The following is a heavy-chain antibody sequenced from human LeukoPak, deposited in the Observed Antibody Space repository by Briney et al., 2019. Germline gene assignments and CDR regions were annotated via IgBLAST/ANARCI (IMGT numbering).Heavy chain of an antibody. CDR2: IKSKTDGGTT. CDR1: GFTFSDAW. D-gene: IGHD1-26*01. CDR3: TTPRYSGRYYDFDY. J-gene: IGHJ4*02. V-gene: IGHV3-15*01. Sequence: GGSLRLSCAASGFTFSDAWMSWVRQAPGKGLEWVGRIKSKTDGGTTDYAAPVKDRFIISGDDSKNTPYLQMNSLKTEDTAVYYCTTPRYSGRYYDFDYWGQGTLVTVSS.